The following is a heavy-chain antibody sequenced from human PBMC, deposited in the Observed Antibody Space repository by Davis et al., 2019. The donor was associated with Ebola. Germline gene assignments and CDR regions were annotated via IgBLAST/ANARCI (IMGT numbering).Heavy chain of an antibody. J-gene: IGHJ4*02. V-gene: IGHV3-30*18. CDR3: AKPTIWFGELSPFVY. CDR2: ISYDGSNK. CDR1: GFTFSSYG. D-gene: IGHD3-10*01. Sequence: PGGSLRLSCAASGFTFSSYGMHWVRQAPGKGLEWVAVISYDGSNKYYADSVKGRFTISRDNSKNTLYLQMNSLRAEDTAVYYCAKPTIWFGELSPFVYWGQGTLVTVSS.